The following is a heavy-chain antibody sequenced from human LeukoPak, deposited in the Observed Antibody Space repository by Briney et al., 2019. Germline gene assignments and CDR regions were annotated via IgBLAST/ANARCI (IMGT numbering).Heavy chain of an antibody. J-gene: IGHJ6*02. V-gene: IGHV3-33*08. Sequence: SGGSLRLSCAASGFTFSSYGMPWVRQAPGKGLEWVAVIWYDGSNKYYADSVKGRFTISRDNSKNTLYLQMNSLRAEDTAVYYCARNDLSNYYGMDVWGQGTTVTVSS. CDR1: GFTFSSYG. CDR3: ARNDLSNYYGMDV. CDR2: IWYDGSNK.